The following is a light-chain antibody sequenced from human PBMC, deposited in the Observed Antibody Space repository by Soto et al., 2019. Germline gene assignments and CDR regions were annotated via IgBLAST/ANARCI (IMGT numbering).Light chain of an antibody. CDR1: QRISSN. V-gene: IGKV3D-15*02. Sequence: IVMTQSPATLSVSPRERATLSCRASQRISSNLAWYQQKPGQAPRLLIYGASTRATGIPDRFSGSGSGTDFSLTVSRLEPEDFAVYYCQQYDASPVTFGQGTRLEVK. CDR2: GAS. CDR3: QQYDASPVT. J-gene: IGKJ5*01.